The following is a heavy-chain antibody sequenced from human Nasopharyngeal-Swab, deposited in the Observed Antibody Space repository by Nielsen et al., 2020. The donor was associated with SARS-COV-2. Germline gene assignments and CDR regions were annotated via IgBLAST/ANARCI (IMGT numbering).Heavy chain of an antibody. J-gene: IGHJ4*02. V-gene: IGHV3-23*01. CDR1: GFTFSSYA. CDR2: ISRTYST. Sequence: GGSLRLSCVASGFTFSSYAMNWVRQAPGKGLEWVSAISRTYSTYYADSVRGRFTVSRDNSKNTLYLQMNSLRAEDTAVYYCARDVGGRDNYWGQGALVTVSS. CDR3: ARDVGGRDNY. D-gene: IGHD2-15*01.